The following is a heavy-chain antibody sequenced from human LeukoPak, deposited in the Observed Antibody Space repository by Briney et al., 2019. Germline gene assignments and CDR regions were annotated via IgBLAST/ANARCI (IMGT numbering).Heavy chain of an antibody. V-gene: IGHV4-4*07. CDR2: IYTSGTT. D-gene: IGHD6-13*01. CDR3: ARHSGHSSTNDAFDI. J-gene: IGHJ3*02. Sequence: SETLSLTCTVSGGSISSYYWSWIRQPAGKGLEWIGRIYTSGTTNYSPSLKSRVTISEDMSKNQFSLKLASVTAADTAVYYCARHSGHSSTNDAFDIWGQGTMVIVSS. CDR1: GGSISSYY.